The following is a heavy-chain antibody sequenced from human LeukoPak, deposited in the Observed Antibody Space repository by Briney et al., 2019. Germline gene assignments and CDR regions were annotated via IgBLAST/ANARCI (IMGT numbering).Heavy chain of an antibody. CDR3: ARDGPSQMVDFDY. V-gene: IGHV1-2*02. Sequence: ASVKVSCKASGYTFTGSGWYLYWLRQAPGQGLECVGWLHPNNGAKGYAQKFQGRVAMTTDTSISTAYMELSRLRPDDTAIYYCARDGPSQMVDFDYWGQGTLVPVSS. D-gene: IGHD3-10*01. J-gene: IGHJ4*02. CDR2: LHPNNGAK. CDR1: GYTFTGSGWY.